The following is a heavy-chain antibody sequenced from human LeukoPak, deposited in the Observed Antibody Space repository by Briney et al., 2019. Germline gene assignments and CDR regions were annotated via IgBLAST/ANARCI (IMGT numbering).Heavy chain of an antibody. CDR2: MNPNSGNT. V-gene: IGHV1-8*02. J-gene: IGHJ4*02. Sequence: ASVKVSCKASGYTFTVYYMHWVRQATGQGLEWMGWMNPNSGNTGYAQKFQGRVTMTRNTSISTAYMELSSLRSEDTAVYYCARVGWGSIPDYWGQGTLVTVSS. CDR3: ARVGWGSIPDY. D-gene: IGHD2-21*01. CDR1: GYTFTVYY.